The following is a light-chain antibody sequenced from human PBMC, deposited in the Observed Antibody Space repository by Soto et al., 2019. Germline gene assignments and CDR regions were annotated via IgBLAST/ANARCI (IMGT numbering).Light chain of an antibody. Sequence: EIVLTQSPATLSLSPGERATLSCRASQSVSNNYLACYQQKPGQAPRLLIYGASNRATGIPDRFSGSGSGTDFTITISRLEPEDFAVYYCQQYGSSGTFGQGTKVEIK. CDR1: QSVSNNY. CDR3: QQYGSSGT. J-gene: IGKJ1*01. V-gene: IGKV3-20*01. CDR2: GAS.